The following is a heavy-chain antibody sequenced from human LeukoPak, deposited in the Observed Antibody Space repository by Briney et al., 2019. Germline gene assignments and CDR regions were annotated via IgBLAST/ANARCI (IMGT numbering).Heavy chain of an antibody. CDR1: GFTFSSYG. V-gene: IGHV3-48*01. J-gene: IGHJ5*02. CDR2: ISSSSSTI. CDR3: ARAWFDP. Sequence: GGSLRLSCAASGFTFSSYGMSWVRQAPGKGLEWVSYISSSSSTIYYADSVKGRFTISRDNAKNSLYLQMNSLRAEDTAVYYCARAWFDPWGQGTLVTVSS.